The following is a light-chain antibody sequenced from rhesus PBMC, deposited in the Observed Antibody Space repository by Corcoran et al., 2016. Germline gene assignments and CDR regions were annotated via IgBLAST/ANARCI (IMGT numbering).Light chain of an antibody. CDR3: LQDYTTPYS. V-gene: IGKV1-94*01. J-gene: IGKJ2*01. Sequence: DIQMTQSPSSLSASVGDRVTVTCRASRGINRELSWYQQKPGKVPTLLIYGTSSLQTGVSSRVSGSGSGTDYTLTISSLQPEDVATYYCLQDYTTPYSFGQGTKVEIK. CDR2: GTS. CDR1: RGINRE.